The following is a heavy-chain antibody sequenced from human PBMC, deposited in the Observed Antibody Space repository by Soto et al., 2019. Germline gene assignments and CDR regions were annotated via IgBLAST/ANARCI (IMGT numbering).Heavy chain of an antibody. D-gene: IGHD1-26*01. V-gene: IGHV4-59*01. CDR2: IYFSRST. J-gene: IGHJ4*02. Sequence: SETRSLTCTVSGGSISSYYWSWIRQPPGKGLEWIAKIYFSRSTNYNPSLKSRVTISVDTSKNQFSLKLSSVTAADTAVYYCARSPSGTYGRYYFDYWGQGTLVTVS. CDR3: ARSPSGTYGRYYFDY. CDR1: GGSISSYY.